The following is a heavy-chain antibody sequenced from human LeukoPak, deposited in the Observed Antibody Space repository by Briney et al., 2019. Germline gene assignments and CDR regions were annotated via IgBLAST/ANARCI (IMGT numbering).Heavy chain of an antibody. V-gene: IGHV3-33*06. D-gene: IGHD3-3*01. CDR2: IWYDGSNK. J-gene: IGHJ4*02. CDR3: AKAGITIFGVVRQIYFDY. CDR1: GFTFSSYG. Sequence: GRSLRLSCAASGFTFSSYGMHWVRQAPGKGLEWVAVIWYDGSNKYYADSVKGRFTIPRDNSKNTLYLQMNSLRAEDTAVYYCAKAGITIFGVVRQIYFDYWGQGTLVTVSS.